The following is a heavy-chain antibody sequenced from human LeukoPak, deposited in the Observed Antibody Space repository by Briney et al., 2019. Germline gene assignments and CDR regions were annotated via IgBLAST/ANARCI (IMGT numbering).Heavy chain of an antibody. J-gene: IGHJ6*03. CDR2: INHSGST. Sequence: SETLSLTCAVYGGSFSGYYWSWIRQPPGKGLEWIGEINHSGSTNYNPSLKSRVTISVDTSKNQFSLKLSPVTAADTAVYYCARIYGYYYYYTDVWGKGTTVTVSS. CDR3: ARIYGYYYYYTDV. D-gene: IGHD2/OR15-2a*01. CDR1: GGSFSGYY. V-gene: IGHV4-34*01.